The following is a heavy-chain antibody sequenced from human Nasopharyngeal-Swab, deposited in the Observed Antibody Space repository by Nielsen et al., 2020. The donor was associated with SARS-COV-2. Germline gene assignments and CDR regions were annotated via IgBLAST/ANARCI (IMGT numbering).Heavy chain of an antibody. CDR1: GGSISSGGYY. Sequence: SETLSLTCTVSGGSISSGGYYWSWIRQHPGKGLEWIGYIYYSGSTNYNPSLKSRVTISVDTSKNQFSLKLSSVTAADTAVYYCAREYSSSWYRGFDYWGQGTLVTVSS. V-gene: IGHV4-61*08. J-gene: IGHJ4*02. CDR2: IYYSGST. CDR3: AREYSSSWYRGFDY. D-gene: IGHD6-13*01.